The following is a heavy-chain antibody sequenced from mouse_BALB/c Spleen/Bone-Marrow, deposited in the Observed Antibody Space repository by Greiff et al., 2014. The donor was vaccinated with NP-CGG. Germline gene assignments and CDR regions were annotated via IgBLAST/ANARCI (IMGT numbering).Heavy chain of an antibody. CDR2: INPNNGGT. D-gene: IGHD2-2*01. Sequence: EVKLMESGPELVKPGASVKISCKTSGYTFTEYTMHWVKQSHGKSLEWIGTINPNNGGTSYSQKFKGKATLTVDKSSSTAYMEPRSLTSEGSAVYYCARRIPYGYSMDDGGQGTSVTVSS. CDR1: GYTFTEYT. J-gene: IGHJ4*01. V-gene: IGHV1-22*01. CDR3: ARRIPYGYSMDD.